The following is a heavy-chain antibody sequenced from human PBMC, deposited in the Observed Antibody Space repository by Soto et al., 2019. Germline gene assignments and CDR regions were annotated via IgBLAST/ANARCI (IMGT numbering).Heavy chain of an antibody. Sequence: SETLSLTCAVSGGSISSSNWWSWVRQPPGKGLEWIGEIYHSGSTNYNPSLKSRVTISVDKSKNQFSLKLSSVTAADTAVYYCARSLGSGWYYYFDYWGQGTLVTVSS. J-gene: IGHJ4*02. CDR1: GGSISSSNW. CDR2: IYHSGST. V-gene: IGHV4-4*02. CDR3: ARSLGSGWYYYFDY. D-gene: IGHD6-19*01.